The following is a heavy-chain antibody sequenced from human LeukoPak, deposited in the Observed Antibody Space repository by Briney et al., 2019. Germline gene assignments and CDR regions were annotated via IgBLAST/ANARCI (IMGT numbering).Heavy chain of an antibody. D-gene: IGHD1-26*01. Sequence: SQTLSLTCTVSGGSITGGNYDWSWVRQPAGKGLEWIGRIYTSGSTNYNPSLKSRVAISLDTSKSQVSLKLISVTAADTAIYYCARRVGWNAFDIWGQGTVVTVSS. CDR3: ARRVGWNAFDI. CDR2: IYTSGST. J-gene: IGHJ3*02. V-gene: IGHV4-61*02. CDR1: GGSITGGNYD.